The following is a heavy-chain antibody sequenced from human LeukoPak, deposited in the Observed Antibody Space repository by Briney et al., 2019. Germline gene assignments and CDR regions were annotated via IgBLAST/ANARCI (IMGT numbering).Heavy chain of an antibody. Sequence: SETLSLTCAVSGGSISSSNWWSWVRQPPGKGLEWIGEIYHSGSANYNPSLKSRVTISVDKSKNQFSLKLSSVTAADTAVYYCAREVRGNLNYFDYWGQGTLVTVSS. D-gene: IGHD3-10*01. CDR3: AREVRGNLNYFDY. V-gene: IGHV4-4*02. J-gene: IGHJ4*02. CDR2: IYHSGSA. CDR1: GGSISSSNW.